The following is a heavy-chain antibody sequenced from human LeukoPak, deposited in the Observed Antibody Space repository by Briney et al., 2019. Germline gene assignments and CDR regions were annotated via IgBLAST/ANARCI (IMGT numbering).Heavy chain of an antibody. CDR3: SRDCPTGYYPS. J-gene: IGHJ4*02. V-gene: IGHV3-7*01. D-gene: IGHD3-9*01. CDR1: GFAISTYW. CDR2: IKTDGSDK. Sequence: GGSLRLSCAASGFAISTYWMSWVRQAPGKGLEWVANIKTDGSDKYYVDSVKGRFTISRDNAKNSLYLQMDSLRAEDAAVYYCSRDCPTGYYPSWGQGTLVTVSS.